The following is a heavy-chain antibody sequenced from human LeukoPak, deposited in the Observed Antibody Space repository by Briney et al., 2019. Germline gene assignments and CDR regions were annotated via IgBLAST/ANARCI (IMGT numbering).Heavy chain of an antibody. CDR2: IYYSGST. Sequence: KPSETLSLTCTVSGGSISSYYWSWIRQPPGKGLEWIGYIYYSGSTNYNPSLKSRVTISVDTSKNQFSLKLSSVTAADTAVYYCARGGAQGYDFWSGYQMPYFDYWGQGTLVTVSS. D-gene: IGHD3-3*01. CDR1: GGSISSYY. V-gene: IGHV4-59*01. J-gene: IGHJ4*02. CDR3: ARGGAQGYDFWSGYQMPYFDY.